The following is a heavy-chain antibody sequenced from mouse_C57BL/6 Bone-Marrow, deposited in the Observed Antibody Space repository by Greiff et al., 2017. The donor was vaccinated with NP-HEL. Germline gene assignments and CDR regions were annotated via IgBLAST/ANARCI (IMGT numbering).Heavy chain of an antibody. J-gene: IGHJ2*01. D-gene: IGHD2-12*01. CDR1: GFNIKDDY. Sequence: EVQLQQSGAELVRPGASVKLSCTASGFNIKDDYMHWVKQRPEQGLEWIGWIDPENGDTEYAAKFQGKATITADTSSNTAYLQLSSLTSEDTAVSYCTTPYDSLFDYWGQGTTLTVSS. V-gene: IGHV14-4*01. CDR2: IDPENGDT. CDR3: TTPYDSLFDY.